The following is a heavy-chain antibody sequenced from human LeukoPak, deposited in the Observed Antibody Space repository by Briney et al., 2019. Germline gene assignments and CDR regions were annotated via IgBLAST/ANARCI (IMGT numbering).Heavy chain of an antibody. Sequence: GGSLRLSCAASGFTFSSYGMHWVRQAPGKGLEWVAVISYDGSNKYYADSVKGRFTISRDNSKSTLYLQMNSLRAEDTAVYYCAKDRGDYWGQGTLVTVSS. CDR3: AKDRGDY. CDR1: GFTFSSYG. CDR2: ISYDGSNK. J-gene: IGHJ4*02. V-gene: IGHV3-30*18. D-gene: IGHD5-12*01.